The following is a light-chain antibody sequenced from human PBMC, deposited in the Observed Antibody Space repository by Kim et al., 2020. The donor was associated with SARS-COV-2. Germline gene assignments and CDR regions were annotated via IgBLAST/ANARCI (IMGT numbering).Light chain of an antibody. CDR1: SGHSTYT. V-gene: IGLV4-69*01. CDR3: QTWGTGFRM. Sequence: ASVKLPCPLSSGHSTYTIAWHQQQPEKGPCYLMKVNSDGSHSKGDGIPDRFSGSSSGAERYLTISSLQSDDEADYYCQTWGTGFRMFGGGTKLTVL. CDR2: VNSDGSH. J-gene: IGLJ3*02.